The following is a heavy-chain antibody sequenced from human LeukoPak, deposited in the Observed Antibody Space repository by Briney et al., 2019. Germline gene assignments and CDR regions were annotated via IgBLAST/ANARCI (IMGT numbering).Heavy chain of an antibody. CDR2: IYHSGST. V-gene: IGHV4-30-2*01. D-gene: IGHD3-22*01. CDR1: GGSISSGGYS. J-gene: IGHJ4*02. Sequence: SETLSLTCAVSGGSISSGGYSWSWLRQPPGKGLEWIGYIYHSGSTYYNPSLKSRVTISVDRSKNQFSLKLSSVTAADTAVYYCAREEYYYDSSGYFDWGQGTLVTVSS. CDR3: AREEYYYDSSGYFD.